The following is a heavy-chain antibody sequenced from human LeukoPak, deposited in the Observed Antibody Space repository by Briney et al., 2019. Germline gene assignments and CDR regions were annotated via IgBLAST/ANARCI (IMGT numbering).Heavy chain of an antibody. CDR2: INPSGGST. Sequence: EASVKVSCKASGYTFTSYYMHWVRQAPGQGLEWMGIINPSGGSTSYAQKFQGRVTMTRDTSTSTVYMELSSLRSEDTAVYYCARGSQGEVVTAISLDYWGQGTLVTVSS. V-gene: IGHV1-46*01. D-gene: IGHD2-21*02. CDR1: GYTFTSYY. J-gene: IGHJ4*02. CDR3: ARGSQGEVVTAISLDY.